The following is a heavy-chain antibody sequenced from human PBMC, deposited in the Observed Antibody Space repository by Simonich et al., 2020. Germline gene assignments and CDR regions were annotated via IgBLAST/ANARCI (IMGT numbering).Heavy chain of an antibody. CDR2: ISSSGSTI. Sequence: EVQLVESGGGLVQPGGSLRLSCAASGFTFSSYEMNWVRQAPGKGLGWVSYISSSGSTIDYADSVKGRFTSSRENAKNSLYLQMNSLRAEDTAVYYCARDFRLQLVEIGTYYYYGMDVWGQGTTVTVSS. D-gene: IGHD6-6*01. CDR1: GFTFSSYE. V-gene: IGHV3-48*03. J-gene: IGHJ6*02. CDR3: ARDFRLQLVEIGTYYYYGMDV.